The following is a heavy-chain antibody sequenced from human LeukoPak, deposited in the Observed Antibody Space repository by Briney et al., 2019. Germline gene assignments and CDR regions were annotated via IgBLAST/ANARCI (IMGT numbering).Heavy chain of an antibody. CDR3: ARGYSGSYRIDY. D-gene: IGHD1-26*01. V-gene: IGHV3-74*01. CDR2: INSDGSST. J-gene: IGHJ4*02. CDR1: GFTFSSYW. Sequence: GGSLRLSCAASGFTFSSYWMHWVRQVPGKGLVWVSRINSDGSSTSYADSVKGRFTISRDSAKNTLYLQMNSLRVEDTAVYYCARGYSGSYRIDYWGQGTLVTVSS.